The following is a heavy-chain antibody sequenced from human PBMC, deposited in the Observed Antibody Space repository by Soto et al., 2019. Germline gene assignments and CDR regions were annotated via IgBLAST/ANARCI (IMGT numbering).Heavy chain of an antibody. V-gene: IGHV4-31*03. CDR3: ARVWGMTPDY. CDR2: IYYSGST. CDR1: GGSISSGGYY. Sequence: SETLSLTCTVSGGSISSGGYYWSWIRQHPGKGLEWTGYIYYSGSTYYNPSLKSRVTISVDTSKNQFSLKLSSVTAADTAVYYCARVWGMTPDYWGQGTLVTVSS. D-gene: IGHD7-27*01. J-gene: IGHJ4*02.